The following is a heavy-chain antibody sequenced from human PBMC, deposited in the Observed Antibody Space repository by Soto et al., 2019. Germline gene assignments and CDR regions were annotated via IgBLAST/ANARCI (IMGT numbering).Heavy chain of an antibody. CDR3: ARWGTTGGLDV. D-gene: IGHD3-16*01. V-gene: IGHV3-33*05. J-gene: IGHJ4*02. CDR1: GFTFRSYV. CDR2: TSYDGSNN. Sequence: QVQLVESGGGVVQPGTSLRLSCVGSGFTFRSYVIHWVRQAPGKGLEWVALTSYDGSNNYYGDSVKGRFTISRHNSRNTMELQMDSVTFEDTALYYCARWGTTGGLDVWGQGTLVSVSS.